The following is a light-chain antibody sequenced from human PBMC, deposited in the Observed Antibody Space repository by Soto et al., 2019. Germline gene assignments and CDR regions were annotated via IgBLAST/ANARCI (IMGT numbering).Light chain of an antibody. Sequence: QSVLTQPPSVSGAPGHRVTISCTGSSSNIGAGYDVHWYQQLPGTAPKLLIYGNSNRPSGVPDRFSGSKSGTSASLAITGLQAEDEAEYYCQSYDSSLSGSGVFGGGTKLTVL. CDR1: SSNIGAGYD. CDR3: QSYDSSLSGSGV. CDR2: GNS. J-gene: IGLJ2*01. V-gene: IGLV1-40*01.